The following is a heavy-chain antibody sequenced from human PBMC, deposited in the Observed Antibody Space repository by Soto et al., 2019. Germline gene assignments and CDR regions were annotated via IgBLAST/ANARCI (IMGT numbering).Heavy chain of an antibody. CDR1: GYTFISYS. V-gene: IGHV1-18*04. J-gene: IGHJ4*02. D-gene: IGHD1-26*01. Sequence: GASVKVSCKASGYTFISYSISWVRQAPGQGLEWMGWISAYNGDTNYAQKLQGRVTMTTDTSTSTAYMDLRSLRSDDTAVYYCARGGRSGSYGYFEYWGQGTLVTVSS. CDR2: ISAYNGDT. CDR3: ARGGRSGSYGYFEY.